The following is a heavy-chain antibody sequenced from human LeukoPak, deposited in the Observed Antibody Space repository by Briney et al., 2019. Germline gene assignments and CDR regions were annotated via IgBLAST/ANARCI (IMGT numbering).Heavy chain of an antibody. CDR3: ARGRVTMFGPVGWYFDL. Sequence: ASVRVSCKVSGYTFTDYDINWVRQATGQGLEWMGWMNPSRGNTGYAQKFQGRFTITRNTSISTIYMELRSLRSEDTAVSFCARGRVTMFGPVGWYFDLWGRGTLLTVSS. V-gene: IGHV1-8*02. J-gene: IGHJ2*01. CDR1: GYTFTDYD. D-gene: IGHD3-3*01. CDR2: MNPSRGNT.